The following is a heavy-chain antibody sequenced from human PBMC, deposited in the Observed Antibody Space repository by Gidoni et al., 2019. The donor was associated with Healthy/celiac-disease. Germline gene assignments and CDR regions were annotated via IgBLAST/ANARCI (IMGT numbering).Heavy chain of an antibody. D-gene: IGHD4-17*01. V-gene: IGHV3-21*01. J-gene: IGHJ4*02. Sequence: EVQLVASGGGLVKPGGSLRLSCAASVFTFSSYSMNWVRQAPGKGLEWVASISSSSSYIYYADSVKGRFTISRDNAKNSLYLQMNSLRAEDTAVYYCARDLGDSRAPWGQGTLVTVSS. CDR2: ISSSSSYI. CDR1: VFTFSSYS. CDR3: ARDLGDSRAP.